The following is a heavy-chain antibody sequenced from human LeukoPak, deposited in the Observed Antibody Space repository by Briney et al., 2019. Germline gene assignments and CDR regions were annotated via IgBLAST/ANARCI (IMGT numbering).Heavy chain of an antibody. CDR3: AKDSDYYDSSPLFDY. CDR2: ISYDGSNK. J-gene: IGHJ4*02. D-gene: IGHD3-22*01. V-gene: IGHV3-30-3*01. Sequence: GGSLRLSCAASGFTFSSYAMHWVRQAPGKGLEWVAVISYDGSNKYYADSVKGRFTISRDNSKNTLYLQMNSLRAEDTALYYCAKDSDYYDSSPLFDYWGQGTLVTVSS. CDR1: GFTFSSYA.